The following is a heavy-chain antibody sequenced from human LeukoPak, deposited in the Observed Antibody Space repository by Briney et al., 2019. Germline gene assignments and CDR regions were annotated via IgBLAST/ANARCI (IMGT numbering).Heavy chain of an antibody. Sequence: GASVKVSCKASGYTFTGYYMHWVRQAPGQGREWMGWINPNSGGTNYAQKFQGRVTMTRDTSISTAYMELSRLRSDDTAVYYCARVPGICGYDPRCAFDIWGQGTMVTVSS. CDR3: ARVPGICGYDPRCAFDI. CDR1: GYTFTGYY. V-gene: IGHV1-2*02. D-gene: IGHD5-12*01. J-gene: IGHJ3*02. CDR2: INPNSGGT.